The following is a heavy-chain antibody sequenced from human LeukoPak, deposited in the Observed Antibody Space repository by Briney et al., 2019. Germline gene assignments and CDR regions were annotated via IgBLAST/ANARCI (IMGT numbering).Heavy chain of an antibody. V-gene: IGHV1-8*03. CDR1: GYSFTTYD. CDR2: MNLKSGYT. J-gene: IGHJ4*02. Sequence: GASVKVSCKASGYSFTTYDINWVRQATGQGLEWMGWMNLKSGYTGYAQKFQGRVTITRDTSTSTVYMELSSLRSEDMAVYYCARVAGSIDYWGQGTLVTVSS. D-gene: IGHD1-26*01. CDR3: ARVAGSIDY.